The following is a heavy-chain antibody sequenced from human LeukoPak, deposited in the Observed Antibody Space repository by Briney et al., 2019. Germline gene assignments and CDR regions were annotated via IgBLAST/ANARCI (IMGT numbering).Heavy chain of an antibody. CDR3: ARDRGYYDSSGYHPDAFDI. CDR2: ISSSSSTI. J-gene: IGHJ3*02. V-gene: IGHV3-48*02. Sequence: PGGSLRLSCAASGFTFSSYSMNWVRQAPGKGLEWVSYISSSSSTIYYADSVKGRFTISRGNAKSSLYLQMNSLRDEDTAVYYCARDRGYYDSSGYHPDAFDIWGQGTMVTVSS. CDR1: GFTFSSYS. D-gene: IGHD3-22*01.